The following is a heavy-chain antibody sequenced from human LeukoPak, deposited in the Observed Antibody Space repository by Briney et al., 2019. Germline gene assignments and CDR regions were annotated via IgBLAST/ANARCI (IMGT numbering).Heavy chain of an antibody. V-gene: IGHV3-49*04. CDR3: TRDEVRGCTNGVCYGVDV. J-gene: IGHJ6*02. CDR1: GFTLGDYA. Sequence: GGSLRLSCTGSGFTLGDYAVTWVRQAPGKGLGWLGFIRCKTYGGATEYAASVKGRFTISRDDSRSIAYLQMNSLKTEDIALYFCTRDEVRGCTNGVCYGVDVWGQGTTVTVSS. CDR2: IRCKTYGGAT. D-gene: IGHD2-8*01.